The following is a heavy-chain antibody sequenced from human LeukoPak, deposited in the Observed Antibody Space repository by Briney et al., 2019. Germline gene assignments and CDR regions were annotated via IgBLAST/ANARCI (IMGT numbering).Heavy chain of an antibody. V-gene: IGHV3-30-3*01. Sequence: SCKASGGTFSSSAMHWVRQAPGKGLEWVAVISFDGSNKYYADSVKGRFTISRDNSKNTLYLQMNSLRAEDTAVYYCARDPEYQLLYYFDYWGQGTLVTVSS. D-gene: IGHD2-2*01. CDR2: ISFDGSNK. J-gene: IGHJ4*02. CDR1: GGTFSSSA. CDR3: ARDPEYQLLYYFDY.